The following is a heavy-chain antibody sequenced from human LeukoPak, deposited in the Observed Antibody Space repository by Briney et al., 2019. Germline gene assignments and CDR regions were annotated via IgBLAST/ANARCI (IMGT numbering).Heavy chain of an antibody. CDR2: ISAYNGNT. CDR3: AKCVSAYWSEX. CDR1: GYTFASYG. V-gene: IGHV1-18*01. Sequence: VSVKVSCKASGYTFASYGISWVRQAPGQGLEWMGWISAYNGNTNYAQKFQGRLTMTTDTSTSTAYMELKSLRSNDTAVYYCAKCVSAYWSEXWGQGTLVTV. J-gene: IGHJ4*02. D-gene: IGHD3-3*01.